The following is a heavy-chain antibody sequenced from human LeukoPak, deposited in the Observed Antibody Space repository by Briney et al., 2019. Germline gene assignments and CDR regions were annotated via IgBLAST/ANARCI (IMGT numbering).Heavy chain of an antibody. D-gene: IGHD6-6*01. CDR1: GFTFSSYS. CDR3: ARDGALYSSSSNFVY. J-gene: IGHJ4*02. Sequence: GGSLRLSCAASGFTFSSYSMNWVRQAPGKGLEWVSSISSSSSYIYYADSVKGRFTISRDNAKNSLYLQMNRLRAEDTGVYFCARDGALYSSSSNFVYWGREPWSPSPQ. V-gene: IGHV3-21*01. CDR2: ISSSSSYI.